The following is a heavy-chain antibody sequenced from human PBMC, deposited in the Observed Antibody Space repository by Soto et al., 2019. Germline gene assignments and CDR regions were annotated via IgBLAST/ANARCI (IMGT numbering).Heavy chain of an antibody. Sequence: GGSLRLSCAASGFTFSSYAMHWVRQAPGKGLEWVAVISYDGSNKYYADSVKGRFTISRDNSKNTLYLQMNSLRAEDTAVYYCARERIVLVPAAMRTTISHAGVDYYYYGMDVWGQGTTVTVSS. V-gene: IGHV3-30-3*01. CDR2: ISYDGSNK. CDR3: ARERIVLVPAAMRTTISHAGVDYYYYGMDV. CDR1: GFTFSSYA. J-gene: IGHJ6*02. D-gene: IGHD2-2*01.